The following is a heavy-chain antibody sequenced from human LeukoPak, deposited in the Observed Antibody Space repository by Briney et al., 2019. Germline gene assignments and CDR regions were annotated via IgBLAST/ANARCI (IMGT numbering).Heavy chain of an antibody. Sequence: GRSLRLSCAASGFTFSSYGMHWVRQAPGKGLEWVAVISYDGSNKYYADSVKGRFTISRDNSKNTLYLQMNSLRAEDTAVYYCAKDRRYSSGWAGDWGQGTLVTVSS. D-gene: IGHD6-19*01. V-gene: IGHV3-30*18. J-gene: IGHJ4*02. CDR3: AKDRRYSSGWAGD. CDR2: ISYDGSNK. CDR1: GFTFSSYG.